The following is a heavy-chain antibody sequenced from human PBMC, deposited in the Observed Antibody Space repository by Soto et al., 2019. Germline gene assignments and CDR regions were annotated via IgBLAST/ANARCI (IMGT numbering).Heavy chain of an antibody. Sequence: PSVTLSLTCSVSGGSISSYYWSWIRQPQGKGLEWIGYIFYSGTTYYNPSLNSRVTISVDTSRNQFSLNLSSVTAADTAVYYCARDFGSFGDLFLWGQGTLVTVSS. CDR2: IFYSGTT. CDR1: GGSISSYY. CDR3: ARDFGSFGDLFL. J-gene: IGHJ4*02. V-gene: IGHV4-59*01. D-gene: IGHD3-10*01.